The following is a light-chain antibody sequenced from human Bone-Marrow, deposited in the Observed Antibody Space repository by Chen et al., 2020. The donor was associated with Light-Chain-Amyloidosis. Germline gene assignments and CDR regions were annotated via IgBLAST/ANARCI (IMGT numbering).Light chain of an antibody. CDR3: SSYTITNTLV. J-gene: IGLJ1*01. CDR2: EVT. Sequence: QSAPTQPPPPSGSPGQASNIPCPGTSSDVGGDNHVSWYQQHPDKAPKLMIYEVTNRPSWVPDRFSGSKSDNTASLTISGLQTEDEADYFCSSYTITNTLVFGSGTRVTVL. V-gene: IGLV2-14*01. CDR1: SSDVGGDNH.